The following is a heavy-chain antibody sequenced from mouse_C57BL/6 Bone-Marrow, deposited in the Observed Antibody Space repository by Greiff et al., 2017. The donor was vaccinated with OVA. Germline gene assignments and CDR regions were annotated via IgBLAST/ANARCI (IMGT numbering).Heavy chain of an antibody. Sequence: EVKLMESGPGLAKPSQTLSLTCSVTGYSITSYYWNWIRKFPGNTLEYMGYISYSGSTYYNPSLKSRISITRDTSKNQYYLQLNSVTTEDTATYYCARRGIYDYDGDWYFDVWGTGTTVTVSS. J-gene: IGHJ1*03. CDR1: GYSITSYY. D-gene: IGHD2-4*01. V-gene: IGHV3-8*01. CDR3: ARRGIYDYDGDWYFDV. CDR2: ISYSGST.